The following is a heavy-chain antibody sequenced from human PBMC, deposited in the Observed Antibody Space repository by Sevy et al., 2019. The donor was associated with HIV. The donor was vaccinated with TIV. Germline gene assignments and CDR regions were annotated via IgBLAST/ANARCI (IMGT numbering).Heavy chain of an antibody. CDR3: TSQYSPPYCSSTNCPPAAFDI. CDR2: ISDSGSTR. Sequence: GGSLRLSCSASGFTFSNYEMMWVRQAPGKGLEWISYISDSGSTRYHADSVKGRFTIPRDNAKNALYLQMTSLRAEDTAPYYCTSQYSPPYCSSTNCPPAAFDIWGQGTMVTVSS. V-gene: IGHV3-48*03. CDR1: GFTFSNYE. D-gene: IGHD2-2*01. J-gene: IGHJ3*02.